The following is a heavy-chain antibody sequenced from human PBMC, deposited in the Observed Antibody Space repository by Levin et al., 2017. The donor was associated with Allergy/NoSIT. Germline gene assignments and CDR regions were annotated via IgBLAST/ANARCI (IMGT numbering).Heavy chain of an antibody. V-gene: IGHV3-23*01. CDR1: EFTFSLYG. J-gene: IGHJ6*02. Sequence: GGSLRLSCAASEFTFSLYGMSWVRQAPGKGLEWVSSISGSGTDTFYADSVKGRFTISRDNSRNTLFLQINSLSADDTAVYYCAKETTIFGVGNLFYYYALDVWGQGTTVTVSS. CDR3: AKETTIFGVGNLFYYYALDV. D-gene: IGHD3-3*01. CDR2: ISGSGTDT.